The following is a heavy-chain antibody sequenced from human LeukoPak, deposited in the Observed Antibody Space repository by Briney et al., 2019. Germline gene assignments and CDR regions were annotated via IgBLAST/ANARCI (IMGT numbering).Heavy chain of an antibody. J-gene: IGHJ4*02. CDR2: ISSSSSYI. CDR1: GFTFSSYS. D-gene: IGHD4-23*01. Sequence: GGSLRLSCAASGFTFSSYSMNWVRQAPGKGLEWVSSISSSSSYIYYADSVKGRFTISRDNAKNSLYLQMNSLRAEDTAVYYCARANYGGNSDGDYWGQGTLATVSS. V-gene: IGHV3-21*01. CDR3: ARANYGGNSDGDY.